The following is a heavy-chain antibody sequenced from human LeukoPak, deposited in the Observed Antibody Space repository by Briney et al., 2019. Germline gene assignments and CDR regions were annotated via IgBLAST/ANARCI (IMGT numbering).Heavy chain of an antibody. D-gene: IGHD3-3*01. CDR1: GGSISSYY. J-gene: IGHJ4*02. CDR3: ARLSSWDFWSGYQYYFDY. Sequence: SETLSLTCTVSGGSISSYYWSWIRQPPGKGLEWIGYIYYSGSINYNPSLKSRVTISVDTSKNQFSLKLSSVTAADTAVYYCARLSSWDFWSGYQYYFDYWGQGTLVTVSS. CDR2: IYYSGSI. V-gene: IGHV4-59*08.